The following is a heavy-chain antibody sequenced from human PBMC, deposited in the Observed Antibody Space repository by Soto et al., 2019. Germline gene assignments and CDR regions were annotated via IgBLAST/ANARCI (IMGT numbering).Heavy chain of an antibody. CDR2: INAGNGNT. CDR3: AAGFNDYYGSGSYYQTNWFDP. V-gene: IGHV1-3*01. CDR1: GYTFTIYA. Sequence: VKVSCKASGYTFTIYAMHWVRQAPRQRLGWMGWINAGNGNTKYSQKFQGRVTITRDTSASTAYMELSSLRSEDTAVYYCAAGFNDYYGSGSYYQTNWFDPWGQGTLVTVSS. D-gene: IGHD3-10*01. J-gene: IGHJ5*02.